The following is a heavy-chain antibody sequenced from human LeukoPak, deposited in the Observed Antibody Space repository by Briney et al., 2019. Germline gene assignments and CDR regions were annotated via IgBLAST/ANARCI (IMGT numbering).Heavy chain of an antibody. CDR3: ARGWGYCSSTSCYYYYYYMDV. Sequence: GGSLRLSCAASGFTFSSYWMSWVRQAPGKGLEWVANIKQDESEKYYVDSVKGRFTISRDNAKNSLYLQMNSLRAEDTAVYYCARGWGYCSSTSCYYYYYYMDVWGKGTTVTVSS. CDR1: GFTFSSYW. J-gene: IGHJ6*03. V-gene: IGHV3-7*01. D-gene: IGHD2-2*01. CDR2: IKQDESEK.